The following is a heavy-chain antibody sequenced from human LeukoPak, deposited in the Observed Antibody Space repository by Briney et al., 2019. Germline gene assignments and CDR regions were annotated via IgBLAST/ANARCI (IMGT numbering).Heavy chain of an antibody. D-gene: IGHD1-1*01. CDR3: ATTGNFYDMDV. CDR2: SSTVTGNI. V-gene: IGHV3-48*04. Sequence: GGSLRLSRAASGFAFISTSIHWVRRAPGKGLEWLSYSSTVTGNIYYADSVKGRFTISRDNAKSSLNLQMSSLRAEDTAVYFCATTGNFYDMDVWGKGTTVTVSS. J-gene: IGHJ6*03. CDR1: GFAFISTS.